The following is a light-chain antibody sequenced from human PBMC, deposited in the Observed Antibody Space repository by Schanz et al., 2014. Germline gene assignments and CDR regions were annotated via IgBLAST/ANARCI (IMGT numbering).Light chain of an antibody. CDR3: CAYAGSGSVV. V-gene: IGLV1-47*01. CDR2: RHS. Sequence: QSVLTQPPSASGTPGQRVTISCSGSNSNIGVNYVYWYQQFPGTAPKLLIYRHSQRPSGVPDRFSGSKSGNTASLTISGLQAEDEADYFCCAYAGSGSVVFGGGTKLTVL. J-gene: IGLJ2*01. CDR1: NSNIGVNY.